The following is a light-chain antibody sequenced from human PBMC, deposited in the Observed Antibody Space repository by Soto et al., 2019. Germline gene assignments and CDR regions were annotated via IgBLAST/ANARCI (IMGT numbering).Light chain of an antibody. Sequence: DTPMTQSPSSLSASVGDRVTITCRASQRVSNYLNWFQQKPGKAPQLLIYAASRLESGVPSRFSGSGLGTDFTLTISSLQPEDFATYYCQQSYDTPWTFGQGTKVEIK. V-gene: IGKV1-39*01. CDR3: QQSYDTPWT. J-gene: IGKJ1*01. CDR2: AAS. CDR1: QRVSNY.